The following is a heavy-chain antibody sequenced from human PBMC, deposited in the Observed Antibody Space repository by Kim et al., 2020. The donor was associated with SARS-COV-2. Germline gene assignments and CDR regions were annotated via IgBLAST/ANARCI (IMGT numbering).Heavy chain of an antibody. D-gene: IGHD6-19*01. Sequence: KSRVTISVDTSKNQFSLKLSSVTAADTAVYYCARDGGIAVAGKPYWYFDLWGRGTLVTVSS. CDR3: ARDGGIAVAGKPYWYFDL. V-gene: IGHV4-59*01. J-gene: IGHJ2*01.